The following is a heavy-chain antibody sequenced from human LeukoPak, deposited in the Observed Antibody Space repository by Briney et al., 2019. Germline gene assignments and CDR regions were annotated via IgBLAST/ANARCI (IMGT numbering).Heavy chain of an antibody. Sequence: GGSLRLSCAASGFTFSSYAMSWVRQAPGKGLEWVSAITGRGGSTYYADSVKGRFTISGDNSKNTLYLQMNSLRGEDTAVYYCAKDYYDSSGYSPEYFQHWGQGTLVTVSS. CDR1: GFTFSSYA. V-gene: IGHV3-23*01. J-gene: IGHJ1*01. D-gene: IGHD3-22*01. CDR2: ITGRGGST. CDR3: AKDYYDSSGYSPEYFQH.